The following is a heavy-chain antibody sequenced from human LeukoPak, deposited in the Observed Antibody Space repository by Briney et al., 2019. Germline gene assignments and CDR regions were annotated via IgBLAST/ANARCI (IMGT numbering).Heavy chain of an antibody. CDR2: ISPNSGGT. J-gene: IGHJ4*02. CDR3: ARGRPYYDILTGYPFDY. D-gene: IGHD3-9*01. Sequence: GASVKVSCKASGYTFTGYYMHWVRQAPGQGLEWMGWISPNSGGTNYAQKFQGRVTMTRDTSISTAYMELSRLRSDDTAVYYCARGRPYYDILTGYPFDYWGQGTLVTVSS. V-gene: IGHV1-2*02. CDR1: GYTFTGYY.